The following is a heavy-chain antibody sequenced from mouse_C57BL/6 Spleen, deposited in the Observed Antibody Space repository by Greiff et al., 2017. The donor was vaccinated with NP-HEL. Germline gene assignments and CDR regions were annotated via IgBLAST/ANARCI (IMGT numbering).Heavy chain of an antibody. CDR2: IDPETGGT. CDR3: TRWGSQSYFDY. V-gene: IGHV1-15*01. CDR1: GYTFTDYE. J-gene: IGHJ2*01. Sequence: QVQLQQSGAELVRPGASVTLSCKASGYTFTDYEMHWVKQTPVHGLEWIGAIDPETGGTAYNQKFKGKAILTADKSSSTAYMELRSLTSEDSAVYYCTRWGSQSYFDYWGQGTTLTVSS.